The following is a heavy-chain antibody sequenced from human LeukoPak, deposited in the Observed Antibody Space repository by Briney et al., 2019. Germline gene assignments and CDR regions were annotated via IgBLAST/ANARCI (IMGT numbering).Heavy chain of an antibody. J-gene: IGHJ4*02. Sequence: GGSLRLSCAASGFTVSSNYMSWVRQASGKGLEWVSVIYSGGSTYYADSVKGRFTISRDNSKNTLYLQMNSLRAEDTAVYYCAREELYYDFWSGYYRSYYFDYWGQGTLVTVSS. CDR3: AREELYYDFWSGYYRSYYFDY. CDR1: GFTVSSNY. V-gene: IGHV3-66*01. CDR2: IYSGGST. D-gene: IGHD3-3*01.